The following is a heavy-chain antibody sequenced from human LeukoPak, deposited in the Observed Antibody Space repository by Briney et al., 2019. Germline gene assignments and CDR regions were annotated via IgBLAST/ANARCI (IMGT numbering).Heavy chain of an antibody. Sequence: GGSLRLSCAASGFTFSSYAMSWVRQAPGKGLEWVSAISGSGGSTYYADSVKGRFTISRDNSKNTLYPQMNSLRAEDTAVYYCAKGLGSGSGYFDYWGQGTLVTVSS. J-gene: IGHJ4*02. V-gene: IGHV3-23*01. D-gene: IGHD3-10*01. CDR2: ISGSGGST. CDR1: GFTFSSYA. CDR3: AKGLGSGSGYFDY.